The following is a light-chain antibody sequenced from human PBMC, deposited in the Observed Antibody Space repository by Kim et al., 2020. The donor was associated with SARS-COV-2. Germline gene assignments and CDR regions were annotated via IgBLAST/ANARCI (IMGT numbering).Light chain of an antibody. CDR3: QSYDATNQV. CDR1: SGNIASNF. Sequence: GKTVTISCTRSSGNIASNFVQWYQQRPGSSPTIVIYEDYQRPSGVPDRFAGSIDRSANSASLTISGLKTEDEADYSCQSYDATNQVFGGGTQLTVL. J-gene: IGLJ3*02. V-gene: IGLV6-57*01. CDR2: EDY.